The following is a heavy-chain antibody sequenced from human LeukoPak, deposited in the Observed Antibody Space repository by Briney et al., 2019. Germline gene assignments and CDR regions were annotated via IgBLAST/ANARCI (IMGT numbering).Heavy chain of an antibody. V-gene: IGHV3-53*01. D-gene: IGHD3-22*01. CDR2: IYSGGST. Sequence: GGSLRLSCAASGFTVSSNYMSWVRQAPGKGLEWVSIIYSGGSTYYADSVKGRFTISRHNSKNTLYLQMNSLRAEDTAVYYCAKDNPYTMIVVVITTGGFDYWGQGTLVTVSS. J-gene: IGHJ4*02. CDR1: GFTVSSNY. CDR3: AKDNPYTMIVVVITTGGFDY.